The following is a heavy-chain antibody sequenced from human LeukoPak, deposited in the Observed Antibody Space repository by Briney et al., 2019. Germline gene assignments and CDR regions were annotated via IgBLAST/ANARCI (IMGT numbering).Heavy chain of an antibody. CDR1: GGTFSSYA. D-gene: IGHD6-13*01. J-gene: IGHJ3*02. CDR2: IIPILGIA. V-gene: IGHV1-69*04. Sequence: GASVKVSCKASGGTFSSYAISWVRQAPGQGLEWMGRIIPILGIANYAQKFQGRVTITADKSTSTAYMELSSLRSEDTAVYYCATLSGSSWYKKALDIWGQGTMVTVSS. CDR3: ATLSGSSWYKKALDI.